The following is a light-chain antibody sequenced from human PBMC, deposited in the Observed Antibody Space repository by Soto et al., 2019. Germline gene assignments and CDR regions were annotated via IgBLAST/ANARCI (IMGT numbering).Light chain of an antibody. CDR3: QHRINWGGLYT. CDR2: DAS. V-gene: IGKV3-11*01. J-gene: IGKJ2*01. Sequence: EIVLTQSPATLYLSPGERATLSCRASQSVSSYLAWYQQKPGQAPRLLIYDASNRATGIAARFSGSGSGTEFSLTISVPAPEDFAVYYCQHRINWGGLYTFGQGTKLEIK. CDR1: QSVSSY.